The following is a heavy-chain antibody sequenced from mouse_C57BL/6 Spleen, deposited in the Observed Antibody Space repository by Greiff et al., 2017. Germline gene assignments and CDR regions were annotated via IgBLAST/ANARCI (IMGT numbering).Heavy chain of an antibody. Sequence: QVQLQQPGAELVKPGASVKLSCKASGYTFTSYWMHWVKQRPGQGLEWIGMIHPNSGSTNYNEKFKSKATLTVDKSSSTAYMQLSSLTSEDSAVYYCARGNLGYYSGSRDAMDYWGQGTSVTVSS. CDR3: ARGNLGYYSGSRDAMDY. D-gene: IGHD1-1*01. CDR2: IHPNSGST. J-gene: IGHJ4*01. CDR1: GYTFTSYW. V-gene: IGHV1-64*01.